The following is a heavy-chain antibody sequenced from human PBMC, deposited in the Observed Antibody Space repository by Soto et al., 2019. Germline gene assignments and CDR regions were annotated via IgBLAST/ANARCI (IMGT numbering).Heavy chain of an antibody. Sequence: SETLSLTCTVSGGSISSSSYNWGWIRQPPGKGLEWIGSIYYSENTYYNPSLKSRVTISVDTSKNQFSLKLNSATAADTAVYYCARQLRTTVTTYYFDYWGQGTLVTVSS. V-gene: IGHV4-39*01. CDR1: GGSISSSSYN. CDR3: ARQLRTTVTTYYFDY. J-gene: IGHJ4*02. D-gene: IGHD4-17*01. CDR2: IYYSENT.